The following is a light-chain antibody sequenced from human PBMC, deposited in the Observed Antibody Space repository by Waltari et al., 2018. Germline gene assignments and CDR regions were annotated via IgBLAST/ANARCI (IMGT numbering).Light chain of an antibody. CDR3: QSFDDSLSGSIVL. J-gene: IGLJ2*01. CDR1: TSNLAAGSA. CDR2: DNT. Sequence: QSVLTQPPSVSGAPGQRVHIPCTGSTSNLAAGSAVHWYQQLPGTAPKLLIYDNTNRPSGVPDRFSGSKSGTSASLAITGLQAADEADYYCQSFDDSLSGSIVLFGGGTKLTVL. V-gene: IGLV1-40*01.